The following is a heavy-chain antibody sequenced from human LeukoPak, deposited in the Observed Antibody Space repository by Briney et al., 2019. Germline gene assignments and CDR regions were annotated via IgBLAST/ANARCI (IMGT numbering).Heavy chain of an antibody. CDR2: IIPIFGTA. Sequence: ASVKVSCKASGGTFSSYAISWVRQAPGQGLEWMGGIIPIFGTANYAQKFQGRVTITTDESTSTAYMELSSLRAEDTAVYYCAKRGGDSSGYFDYWGQGTLVTVSS. V-gene: IGHV1-69*05. J-gene: IGHJ4*02. CDR1: GGTFSSYA. CDR3: AKRGGDSSGYFDY. D-gene: IGHD3-22*01.